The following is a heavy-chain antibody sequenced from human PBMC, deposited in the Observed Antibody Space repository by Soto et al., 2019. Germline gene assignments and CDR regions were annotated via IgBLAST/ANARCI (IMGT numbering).Heavy chain of an antibody. J-gene: IGHJ4*02. Sequence: SETLSLTCTVSGGSISSYYWSWIRQPPGKGLEWIGYIYYSGSTNYNPSLKSRVTISVDTSKNQFSLKLSSVTAADTAVYYCARATVTRVDYWGQGTLVTVSS. CDR1: GGSISSYY. CDR2: IYYSGST. CDR3: ARATVTRVDY. D-gene: IGHD4-17*01. V-gene: IGHV4-59*12.